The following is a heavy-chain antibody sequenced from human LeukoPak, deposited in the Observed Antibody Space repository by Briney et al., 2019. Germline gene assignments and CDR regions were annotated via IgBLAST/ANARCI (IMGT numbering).Heavy chain of an antibody. J-gene: IGHJ4*02. CDR2: ISGSGGST. V-gene: IGHV3-23*01. Sequence: AGGSLRLSCAASGFTFSSYAMSWVRQAPGKGLEWVSAISGSGGSTYYADSVKGRFTISRDNSKNTLYLQMNSLRAEDTAVYYCAKGFGYDSSGYYSLLSDYWGQGTLVTVSS. D-gene: IGHD3-22*01. CDR1: GFTFSSYA. CDR3: AKGFGYDSSGYYSLLSDY.